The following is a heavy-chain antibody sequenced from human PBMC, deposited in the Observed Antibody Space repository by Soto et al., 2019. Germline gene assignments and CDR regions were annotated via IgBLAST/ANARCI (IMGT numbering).Heavy chain of an antibody. D-gene: IGHD3-16*02. V-gene: IGHV3-7*03. CDR2: IKQDGSEK. CDR3: ARDSVTFGGVIVPFDY. J-gene: IGHJ4*02. CDR1: GFTFSSYW. Sequence: EVQLVESGGGLVQPGGSLRLSCAASGFTFSSYWMSWVRQAPGKGLEWVANIKQDGSEKYYVDSVKGRFTISRDNAKNSLYLQMNSLRAEDTAVYYCARDSVTFGGVIVPFDYWGQGTLVTVSS.